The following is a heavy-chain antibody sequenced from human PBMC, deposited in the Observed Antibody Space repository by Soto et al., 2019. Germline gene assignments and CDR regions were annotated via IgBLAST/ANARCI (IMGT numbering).Heavy chain of an antibody. J-gene: IGHJ4*02. CDR3: ARDTLGGAYDFRH. CDR2: ISSDGST. CDR1: GFTVSNLF. Sequence: EIQLVESGGGLVQPGGSLRLSCAASGFTVSNLFMTWVRQAPGKGLEWVSVISSDGSTYYADSVKGRFTISRDNSKNTLYFEMKSLRAGDTAVYSCARDTLGGAYDFRHGGQGTLVTVSS. D-gene: IGHD3-3*01. V-gene: IGHV3-66*01.